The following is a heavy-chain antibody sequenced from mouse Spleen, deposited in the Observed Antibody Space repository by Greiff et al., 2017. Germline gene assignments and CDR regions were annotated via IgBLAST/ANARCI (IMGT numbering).Heavy chain of an antibody. Sequence: EVHLVESEGGLVQPGSSMKLSCTASGFTFSDYYMAWVRQVPEKGLEWVANINYDGSSTYYLDSLKSRFIISRDNAKNILYLQMSSLKSEDTATYYCARDREDYGNSFDYWGQGTTLTVSS. J-gene: IGHJ2*01. CDR1: GFTFSDYY. V-gene: IGHV5-16*01. D-gene: IGHD2-1*01. CDR3: ARDREDYGNSFDY. CDR2: INYDGSST.